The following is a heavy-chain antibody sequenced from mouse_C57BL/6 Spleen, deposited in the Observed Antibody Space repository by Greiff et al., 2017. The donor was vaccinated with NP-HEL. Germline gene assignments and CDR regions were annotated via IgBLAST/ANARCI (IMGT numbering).Heavy chain of an antibody. V-gene: IGHV1-18*01. D-gene: IGHD1-1*01. CDR1: GYTFTDYN. CDR2: INPNNGGT. J-gene: IGHJ1*03. Sequence: EVKLVESGPELVKPGASVTIPCKASGYTFTDYNMDWVKQSHGKSLEWIGDINPNNGGTIYNQKFKGKATLTVDKSSSTAYMELRSLTSEDTAVYYCARSGSRGWYFDVWGTGTTVTVSS. CDR3: ARSGSRGWYFDV.